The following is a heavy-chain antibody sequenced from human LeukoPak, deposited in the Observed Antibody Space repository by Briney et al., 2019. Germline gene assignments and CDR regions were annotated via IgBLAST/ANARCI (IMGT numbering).Heavy chain of an antibody. D-gene: IGHD3-3*01. V-gene: IGHV3-21*01. CDR1: GFTFSSYS. Sequence: GSLRLSCAASGFTFSSYSMNWVRQAPGKGLEWVSSISSSSSYIYYADSVKGRFTISRDNAKNSLYLQMNSLRAEDTAVYHCAARITIFGVVMEYWGQGTLVTVSS. J-gene: IGHJ4*02. CDR3: AARITIFGVVMEY. CDR2: ISSSSSYI.